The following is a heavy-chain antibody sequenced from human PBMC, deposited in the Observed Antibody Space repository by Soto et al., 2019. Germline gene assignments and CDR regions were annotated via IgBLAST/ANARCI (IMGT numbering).Heavy chain of an antibody. Sequence: SETLSLTCTVSGGSISSYYWSWIRQPPGKGLEWIGYIYYSGSTKYNPSLKSRVTISVDTSKNQFSLKLSSVTAADTAVYYCARGSMYSYGAYYFDYWGQGTLVTVSS. V-gene: IGHV4-59*01. J-gene: IGHJ4*02. D-gene: IGHD5-18*01. CDR2: IYYSGST. CDR1: GGSISSYY. CDR3: ARGSMYSYGAYYFDY.